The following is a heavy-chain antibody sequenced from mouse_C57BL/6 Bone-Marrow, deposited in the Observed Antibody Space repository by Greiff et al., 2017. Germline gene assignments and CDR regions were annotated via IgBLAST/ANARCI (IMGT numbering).Heavy chain of an antibody. D-gene: IGHD1-1*01. CDR2: IDPSDSYT. CDR1: GYTFTSYW. J-gene: IGHJ2*01. V-gene: IGHV1-59*01. CDR3: ARLRSYDFDY. Sequence: QVQLQQPGAELVRPGTSVKLSCKASGYTFTSYWMHWVKQRPGQGLEWIGVIDPSDSYTNYNQKFKGKATLTVDTSSSTAYMQLSSLTSEDSAVYYCARLRSYDFDYWGQGTTLTVSS.